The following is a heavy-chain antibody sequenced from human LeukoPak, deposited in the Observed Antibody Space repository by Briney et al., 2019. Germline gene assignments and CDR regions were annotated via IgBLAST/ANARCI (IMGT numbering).Heavy chain of an antibody. CDR1: GGSISSGDYY. CDR3: ARDRWVQKSAVVVPAISFDY. CDR2: IYYSGST. D-gene: IGHD2-2*01. Sequence: SETLSLTCTVSGGSISSGDYYWSWIRQPPGKGLQWIGYIYYSGSTYYNPSLKSRVTISVDTSKNQFSLKLSSVTAADTAVYYCARDRWVQKSAVVVPAISFDYWGQGILVTVSS. J-gene: IGHJ4*02. V-gene: IGHV4-30-4*08.